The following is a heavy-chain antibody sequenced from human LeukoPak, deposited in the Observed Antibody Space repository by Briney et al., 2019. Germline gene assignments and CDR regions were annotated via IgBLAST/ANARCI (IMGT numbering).Heavy chain of an antibody. CDR1: GFTFSSYG. CDR3: ASTYCGGDCYSGVDY. V-gene: IGHV3-33*01. D-gene: IGHD2-21*02. Sequence: GRSLRLSCAASGFTFSSYGMHWVRQAPGKGLEWVAVIWYDGSNKYYADSVKGRFTISRDNSKNTLYLQMNSLRAEDTAVYYCASTYCGGDCYSGVDYWGQGTLVTVSS. J-gene: IGHJ4*02. CDR2: IWYDGSNK.